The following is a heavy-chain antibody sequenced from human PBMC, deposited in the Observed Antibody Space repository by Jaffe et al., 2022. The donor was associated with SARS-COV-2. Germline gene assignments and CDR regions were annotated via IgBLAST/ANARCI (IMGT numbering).Heavy chain of an antibody. D-gene: IGHD3-22*01. CDR3: ARGLRPYYDSSGYYRSVVDAFDI. J-gene: IGHJ3*02. V-gene: IGHV4-30-4*01. CDR1: GGSISSGDYY. Sequence: QVQLQESGPGLVKPSQTLSLTCTVSGGSISSGDYYWSWIRQPPGKGLEWIGYIYYSGSTYYNPSLKSRVTISVDTSKNQFSLKLSSVTAADTAVYYCARGLRPYYDSSGYYRSVVDAFDIWGQGTMVTVSS. CDR2: IYYSGST.